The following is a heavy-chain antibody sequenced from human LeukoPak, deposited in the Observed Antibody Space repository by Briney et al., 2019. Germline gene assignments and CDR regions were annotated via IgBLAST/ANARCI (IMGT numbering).Heavy chain of an antibody. V-gene: IGHV4-61*02. CDR3: ARVSTWDVVPAALRVGYAFDI. J-gene: IGHJ3*02. CDR2: IYTSGST. Sequence: SETLSLTCTVSGGSISSGSYYWSWIRQPAGKGLEWIGRIYTSGSTNYDPSLKSRVTISVDTSKNQFSLKLSSVTAADTAVYYCARVSTWDVVPAALRVGYAFDIWGQGTMVTVSS. D-gene: IGHD2-2*01. CDR1: GGSISSGSYY.